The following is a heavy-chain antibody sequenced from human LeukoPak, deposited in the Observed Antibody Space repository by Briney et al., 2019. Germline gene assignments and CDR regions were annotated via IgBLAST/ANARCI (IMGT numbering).Heavy chain of an antibody. J-gene: IGHJ6*03. CDR3: ARAKRELPSYYYYMDV. V-gene: IGHV1-8*01. Sequence: VASVKVSCKASGYTFTSCDMNWVRQATGQGLEWMGWMNPNSGNTGYAQKFQGRVTMTRNTSISTAYMELSSLRSEDAAVYYCARAKRELPSYYYYMDVWGKGTTVTVSS. CDR2: MNPNSGNT. CDR1: GYTFTSCD. D-gene: IGHD1-26*01.